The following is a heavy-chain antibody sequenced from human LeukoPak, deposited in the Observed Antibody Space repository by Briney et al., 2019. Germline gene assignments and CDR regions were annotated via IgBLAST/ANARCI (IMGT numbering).Heavy chain of an antibody. CDR2: IYWNDDK. Sequence: ESGPTLVKPTQTLTLTCTFSGFSLSTYAVGVGWIRRPPGEALEWLALIYWNDDKHYSPSLKSRLTITKDTSKNQVVLSMTNMDPVDTATYYCAHISDFDSHAEYFHHWGQGTLVTVSS. V-gene: IGHV2-5*01. CDR3: AHISDFDSHAEYFHH. D-gene: IGHD3-9*01. CDR1: GFSLSTYAVG. J-gene: IGHJ1*01.